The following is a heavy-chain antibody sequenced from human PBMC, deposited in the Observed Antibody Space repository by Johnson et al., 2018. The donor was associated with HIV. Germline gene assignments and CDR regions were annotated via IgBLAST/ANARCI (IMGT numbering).Heavy chain of an antibody. CDR3: ARALPAKVVPTVAFDI. J-gene: IGHJ3*02. D-gene: IGHD2-2*01. CDR1: GFTFSSYA. Sequence: VQLVESGGGVVQPGRSLRLSCAASGFTFSSYAMHWVRQAPGKGLEWVAVISYDGSNKYYADSVKGRFTISRDNSKNTLYLQMNSLRAEDTAVYYCARALPAKVVPTVAFDIWGQGTMVTVSS. CDR2: ISYDGSNK. V-gene: IGHV3-30-3*01.